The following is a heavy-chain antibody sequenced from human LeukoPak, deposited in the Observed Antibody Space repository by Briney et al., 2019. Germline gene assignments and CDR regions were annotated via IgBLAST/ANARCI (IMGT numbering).Heavy chain of an antibody. Sequence: SETLSLTCTVSGGSISSYYWSWIRQPPGKGLEWIGYIYYSGSTNYNPSLKSQVTISVDTSKNQFSLKLSSVTAADTAVYYCAGIHDYGVPWGQGTLVTVSS. CDR3: AGIHDYGVP. CDR2: IYYSGST. D-gene: IGHD4-17*01. V-gene: IGHV4-59*08. CDR1: GGSISSYY. J-gene: IGHJ5*02.